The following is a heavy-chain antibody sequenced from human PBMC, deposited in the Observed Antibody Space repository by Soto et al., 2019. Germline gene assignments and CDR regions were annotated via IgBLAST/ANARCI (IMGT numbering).Heavy chain of an antibody. CDR3: AKSLSAIPGDC. CDR1: GFTFSSYW. CDR2: IKQDGSEK. Sequence: EVQLVESGGGLVQSGGSLRLSCAASGFTFSSYWMSWVRQGPGKGPEWVANIKQDGSEKYYVDSVKGRFTISRDNAKNSLYVQMTSLRAEDTAVYHCAKSLSAIPGDCWGQGTLVTVSS. D-gene: IGHD2-2*01. J-gene: IGHJ4*02. V-gene: IGHV3-7*05.